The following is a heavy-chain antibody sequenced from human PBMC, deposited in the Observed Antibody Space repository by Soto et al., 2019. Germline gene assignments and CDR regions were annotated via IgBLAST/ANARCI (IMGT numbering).Heavy chain of an antibody. J-gene: IGHJ4*02. CDR3: AREGSDYDILTADYYFDY. Sequence: QVQLVESGGGVVQPGRSLRLSCAASGFTFSSYAMHWVRQAPGKGLEWVAVISYDGSNKYYADSVKGRFTISRDNSKNTLYLQMNSLRAEDTAVYYCAREGSDYDILTADYYFDYWGQGTLVTVSS. CDR2: ISYDGSNK. CDR1: GFTFSSYA. D-gene: IGHD3-9*01. V-gene: IGHV3-30-3*01.